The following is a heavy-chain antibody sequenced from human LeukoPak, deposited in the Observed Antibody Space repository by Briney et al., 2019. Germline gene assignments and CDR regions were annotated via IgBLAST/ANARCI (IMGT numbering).Heavy chain of an antibody. V-gene: IGHV3-23*01. D-gene: IGHD2-2*01. CDR3: AKVPDIVVVPAAEDY. J-gene: IGHJ4*02. CDR2: ISGSGGST. Sequence: GGSLRLSCAASGFTFSTYGMHWVRQAPGKGLEWVSAISGSGGSTYYADSVKGRFTISRDNSKNTLYLQMNSLRAEDTAVYYCAKVPDIVVVPAAEDYWGQGTLVTVSS. CDR1: GFTFSTYG.